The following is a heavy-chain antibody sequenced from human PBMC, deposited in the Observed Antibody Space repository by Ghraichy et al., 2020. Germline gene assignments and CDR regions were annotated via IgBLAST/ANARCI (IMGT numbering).Heavy chain of an antibody. Sequence: ASVKVSCKASGYTFTSYGISWVRQAPGQGLEWMGWISAYNGNTNYAQKLQGRVTMTTDTSTSTAYMELRSLRSDDTAVYYCARDRADYDFRLAVSYGMDVWGQGTTVTVSS. CDR2: ISAYNGNT. CDR3: ARDRADYDFRLAVSYGMDV. CDR1: GYTFTSYG. J-gene: IGHJ6*02. V-gene: IGHV1-18*01. D-gene: IGHD3-3*01.